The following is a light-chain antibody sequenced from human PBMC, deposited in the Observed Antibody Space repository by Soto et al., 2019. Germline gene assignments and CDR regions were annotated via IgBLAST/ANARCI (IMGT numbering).Light chain of an antibody. V-gene: IGKV3-20*01. CDR1: QSVSIK. Sequence: EIVFTPGPGTLSVSNVERATLSCRASQSVSIKLALYQQKPGQAPRLLIYDVSNRASGIPDRFSGSGSGTDFTLPISRLEPEDFAVDDCQQYGSSGTVGQGTKVDI. J-gene: IGKJ1*01. CDR2: DVS. CDR3: QQYGSSGT.